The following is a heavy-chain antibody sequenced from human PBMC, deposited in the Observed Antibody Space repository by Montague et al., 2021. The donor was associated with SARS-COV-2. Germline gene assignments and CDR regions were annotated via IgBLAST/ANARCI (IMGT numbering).Heavy chain of an antibody. D-gene: IGHD3-16*01. CDR3: AGDPGGRNDYIDV. CDR1: GESVSAYY. J-gene: IGHJ4*02. CDR2: IYPSGSS. Sequence: SETLSLTCSVSGESVSAYYWNWLRQSPGKGLEWIGRIYPSGSSNFNPSLKRRLTVSVDTSKNQFSLTLSSVTAADTAIYFCAGDPGGRNDYIDVWGQGILVAVSS. V-gene: IGHV4-4*07.